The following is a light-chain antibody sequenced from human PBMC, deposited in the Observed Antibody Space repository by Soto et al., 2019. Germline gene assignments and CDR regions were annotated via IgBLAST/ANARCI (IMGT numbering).Light chain of an antibody. V-gene: IGKV3-11*01. Sequence: EIVLTQSPASLSLSPGERATLSCRASQSVSSYLAWYQQKPGQAPRLLIYDASNRATGIPARFSGSGSGTDFTLTISRLEPEGFAVYYCQQRNNWPLTFGGGTKVEIK. CDR2: DAS. CDR3: QQRNNWPLT. J-gene: IGKJ4*01. CDR1: QSVSSY.